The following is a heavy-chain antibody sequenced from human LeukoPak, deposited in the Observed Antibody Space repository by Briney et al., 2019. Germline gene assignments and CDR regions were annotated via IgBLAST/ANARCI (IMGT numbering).Heavy chain of an antibody. CDR1: GYTFTSYG. Sequence: ASVKVSCKASGYTFTSYGISWVRQAPGQGLEWMGWISAYNGNTNYAQKFQGRVTMTRDTSTSTVYMELSSLRSEDTAVYYCARDCSGGSCYLYFDYWGQGTLVTVSS. J-gene: IGHJ4*02. V-gene: IGHV1-18*01. CDR3: ARDCSGGSCYLYFDY. D-gene: IGHD2-15*01. CDR2: ISAYNGNT.